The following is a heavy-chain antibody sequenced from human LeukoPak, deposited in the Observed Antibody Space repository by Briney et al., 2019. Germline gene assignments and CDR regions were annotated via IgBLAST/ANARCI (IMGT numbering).Heavy chain of an antibody. CDR3: ARGVYVWGSYYNWFDP. CDR1: GGSFSGYY. V-gene: IGHV4-34*01. D-gene: IGHD3-16*01. J-gene: IGHJ5*02. Sequence: KTSETLSLTCAVYGGSFSGYYWSWIRQPPGKGLEWIGEINHSGSTNYNPSLKSRVTISVDTSKNQFSLKLSSVTAADTAVYYCARGVYVWGSYYNWFDPWGQGTLVTVSS. CDR2: INHSGST.